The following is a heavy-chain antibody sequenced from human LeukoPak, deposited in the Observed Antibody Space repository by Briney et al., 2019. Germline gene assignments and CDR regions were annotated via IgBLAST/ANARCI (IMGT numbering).Heavy chain of an antibody. Sequence: GGSLRLSCEASGFTFSSYAMSWVRQAPGKGLEWVAVISYDGSNKYFADSVKGRFTISRDNSKNTLSLQMNSLRAEDTAVYYCARDLSAYCGGDCYLVYRGQGTLVTVSS. CDR2: ISYDGSNK. CDR3: ARDLSAYCGGDCYLVY. CDR1: GFTFSSYA. V-gene: IGHV3-30*19. J-gene: IGHJ4*02. D-gene: IGHD2-21*02.